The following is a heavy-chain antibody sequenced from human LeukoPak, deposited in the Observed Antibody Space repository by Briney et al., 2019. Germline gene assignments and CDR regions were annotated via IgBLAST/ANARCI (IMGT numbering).Heavy chain of an antibody. J-gene: IGHJ4*02. CDR3: AKLGRGYCSSTSCLFDY. D-gene: IGHD2-2*01. V-gene: IGHV3-23*01. CDR2: ISGSGGST. Sequence: GGSLRLSCAASGFTFSSYAMSWVRQAPGKGLEWVSAISGSGGSTYYADSVKGRFTISRDNSKNTLYLQMNSLRAEDTAVYYCAKLGRGYCSSTSCLFDYWGQGTLVTVSS. CDR1: GFTFSSYA.